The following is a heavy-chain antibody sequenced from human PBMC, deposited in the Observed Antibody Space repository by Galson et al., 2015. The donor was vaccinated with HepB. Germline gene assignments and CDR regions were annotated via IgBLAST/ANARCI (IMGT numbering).Heavy chain of an antibody. CDR2: IYYSGST. J-gene: IGHJ3*02. CDR3: ATGVVVMDAFDI. Sequence: TLSLTCTVSGGSISSGGYYWSWIRQHPGKGLEWIGYIYYSGSTYYNPSLKSRVTISVDTSKNQFSLKLSSVTAADTAVYYCATGVVVMDAFDIWGQGTMVTVSS. V-gene: IGHV4-31*03. CDR1: GGSISSGGYY. D-gene: IGHD3-22*01.